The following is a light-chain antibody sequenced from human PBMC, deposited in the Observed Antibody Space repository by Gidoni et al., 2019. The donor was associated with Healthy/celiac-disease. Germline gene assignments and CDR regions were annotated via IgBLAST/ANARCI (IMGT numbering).Light chain of an antibody. CDR3: QQYDSSPYT. CDR1: QSVSSSY. Sequence: ELVLTQSSGTLYLSPGDRATLSCMASQSVSSSYLAWYQQNPSQAPRLLIYCASSRATGIPDRFSGSGSGTDFTLTISRLEPEDFAVYYCQQYDSSPYTFXXXTKLEIK. J-gene: IGKJ2*01. CDR2: CAS. V-gene: IGKV3-20*01.